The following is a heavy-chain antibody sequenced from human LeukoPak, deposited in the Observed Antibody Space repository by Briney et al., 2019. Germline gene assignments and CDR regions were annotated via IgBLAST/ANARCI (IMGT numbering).Heavy chain of an antibody. CDR3: ARDAAMDAFDF. D-gene: IGHD5-18*01. V-gene: IGHV4-30-4*01. CDR1: GGSISSGDYY. Sequence: PSQTLSLTCSVSGGSISSGDYYWAWIRHPPGKGLEWIGYISYSGSTYYNPSLKSRVSISLDASRNRFSLKLNSVNAADTAVYYCARDAAMDAFDFWGQGSLVTVSS. J-gene: IGHJ4*02. CDR2: ISYSGST.